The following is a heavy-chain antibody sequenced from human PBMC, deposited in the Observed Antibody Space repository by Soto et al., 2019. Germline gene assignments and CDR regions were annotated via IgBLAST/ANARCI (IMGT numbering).Heavy chain of an antibody. D-gene: IGHD4-17*01. CDR3: ATYDYGDYVAFDI. CDR2: INHSGST. Sequence: SETLSLTCAVYGGSFSGYYWSWIRQPPGKGLEWIGEINHSGSTNYNPSLKSRVTISVDTSKNQFSLKLSSVTAADTAVYHCATYDYGDYVAFDIWGQGTMVTVSS. CDR1: GGSFSGYY. V-gene: IGHV4-34*01. J-gene: IGHJ3*02.